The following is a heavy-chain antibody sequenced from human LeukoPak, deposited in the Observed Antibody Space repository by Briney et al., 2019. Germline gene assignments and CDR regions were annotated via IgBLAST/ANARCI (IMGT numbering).Heavy chain of an antibody. V-gene: IGHV1-46*01. Sequence: ASVKVSCKASGYTFTTYYMHWVRQAPGQGLEWMGILNPGSGSTSYAQKFQGRVTMTRDTSSSTFYMELRSLQSEDTAVYYCARDGEYYDSSGSYFDYWGQGTLVTVSS. D-gene: IGHD3-22*01. CDR2: LNPGSGST. J-gene: IGHJ4*02. CDR1: GYTFTTYY. CDR3: ARDGEYYDSSGSYFDY.